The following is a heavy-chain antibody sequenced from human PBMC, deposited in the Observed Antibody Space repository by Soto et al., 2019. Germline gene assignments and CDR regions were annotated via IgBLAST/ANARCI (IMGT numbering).Heavy chain of an antibody. D-gene: IGHD1-20*01. Sequence: QAQLVQSGAEVKKPGASVKVSCKASGYTFYSHSISWVRQAPGQGLEWMGRINADYGNTQYAQKFRGRVTMTTHTSTTTVYMELTKLRSEDTAGYYCARCITGDYYYGMDGWGHGTTVTVSS. J-gene: IGHJ6*02. CDR2: INADYGNT. CDR1: GYTFYSHS. CDR3: ARCITGDYYYGMDG. V-gene: IGHV1-18*01.